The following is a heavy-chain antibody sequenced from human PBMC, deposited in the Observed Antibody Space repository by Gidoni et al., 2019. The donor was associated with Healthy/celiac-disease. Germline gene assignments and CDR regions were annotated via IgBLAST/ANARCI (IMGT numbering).Heavy chain of an antibody. D-gene: IGHD3-10*01. CDR1: GCTFSSYA. V-gene: IGHV3-23*01. J-gene: IGHJ4*02. CDR3: AKGGTYYYGSGSYSDY. Sequence: EVQLLESGGGLVQPGGSLRLSCAASGCTFSSYAMSWVRQAPGKGLEWVSAISGSGGSTYYADSVKGRFTISRDNSKNTLYLQMNSLRAEDTAVYYCAKGGTYYYGSGSYSDYWGQGTLVTVSS. CDR2: ISGSGGST.